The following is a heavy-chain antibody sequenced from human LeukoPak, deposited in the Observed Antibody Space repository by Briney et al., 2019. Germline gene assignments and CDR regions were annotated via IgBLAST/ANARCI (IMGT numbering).Heavy chain of an antibody. CDR3: TTFLPKIAAAPPIYP. CDR1: GFTFSNAW. CDR2: IKSKTDGGAT. V-gene: IGHV3-15*01. Sequence: GGSLRLSCAASGFTFSNAWMSWVRQAPGKGLEWVGRIKSKTDGGATDYAAPVKGRFTISRDDSKNTLYLQMNSLKTEDTALYYCTTFLPKIAAAPPIYPWGQGTLVTVSS. D-gene: IGHD6-13*01. J-gene: IGHJ5*02.